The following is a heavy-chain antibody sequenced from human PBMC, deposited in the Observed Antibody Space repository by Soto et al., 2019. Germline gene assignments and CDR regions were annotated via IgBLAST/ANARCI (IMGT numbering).Heavy chain of an antibody. V-gene: IGHV1-18*01. CDR3: ARNRIAVACLDY. J-gene: IGHJ4*02. CDR1: GGTFSSYT. Sequence: GASVKVSCKASGGTFSSYTISWVRQAPGQGLEWMGWISAYNGNTNYAQKLQGRVTMTTDTSTSTAYMELRSLRSDDTAVYYCARNRIAVACLDYWGQGTLVTVSS. D-gene: IGHD6-19*01. CDR2: ISAYNGNT.